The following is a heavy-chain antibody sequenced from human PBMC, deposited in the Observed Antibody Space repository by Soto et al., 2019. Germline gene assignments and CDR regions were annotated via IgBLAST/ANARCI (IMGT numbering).Heavy chain of an antibody. D-gene: IGHD3-10*01. V-gene: IGHV3-7*02. CDR2: ISPDGSAE. CDR3: ARVPLVPRAGFDY. CDR1: GFTFRNHW. J-gene: IGHJ4*02. Sequence: PGGSLRLSCVGSGFTFRNHWMGWVRQAPGKGLEWVANISPDGSAENYVDSVKGRFTISRDNAKNSLYLQMNSLRAEDTAVYYCARVPLVPRAGFDYWGQGTLVTVSS.